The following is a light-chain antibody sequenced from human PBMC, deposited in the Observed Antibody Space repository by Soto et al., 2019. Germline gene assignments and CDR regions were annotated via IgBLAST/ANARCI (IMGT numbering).Light chain of an antibody. CDR3: QQYGSSPLS. CDR2: GAS. CDR1: QSVSSSY. V-gene: IGKV3-20*01. Sequence: EIVLTQSPGTLSVSPGERATLSCRASQSVSSSYLAWYQQKPGQAPRLLINGASSRATGIPDRFSGSGSGTDFTLTIRRLEPEDFAVYYCQQYGSSPLSFGGGTKVDNK. J-gene: IGKJ4*01.